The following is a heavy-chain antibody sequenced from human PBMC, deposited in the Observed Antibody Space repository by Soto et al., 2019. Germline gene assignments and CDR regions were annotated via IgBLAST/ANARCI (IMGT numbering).Heavy chain of an antibody. CDR1: GFTFSSYG. CDR2: ISYDGSNK. J-gene: IGHJ6*02. D-gene: IGHD6-25*01. CDR3: AKDRRPNYYYGMDV. Sequence: QVQLGESGGGVVQPGRSLRLSCAASGFTFSSYGMHWVRQAPDKGLEWVAVISYDGSNKYYADSVKGRFTISRDNSKNTLYLQMNSLRAEDTAVYYCAKDRRPNYYYGMDVWGQGTTVTVS. V-gene: IGHV3-30*18.